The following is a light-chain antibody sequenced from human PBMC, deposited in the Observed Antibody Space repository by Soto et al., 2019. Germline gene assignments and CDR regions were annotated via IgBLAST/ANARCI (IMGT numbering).Light chain of an antibody. V-gene: IGKV1-33*01. Sequence: DIQMTQSPSSLSASVGDRVTITCQASQDISNYLNWYHQKPGKAPKLLIYDASNLETGVPSRFSGSGSGTDFTFTISSLQPEDIATYYCQQYDNLPRFTFGPGTKVDIK. CDR2: DAS. J-gene: IGKJ3*01. CDR1: QDISNY. CDR3: QQYDNLPRFT.